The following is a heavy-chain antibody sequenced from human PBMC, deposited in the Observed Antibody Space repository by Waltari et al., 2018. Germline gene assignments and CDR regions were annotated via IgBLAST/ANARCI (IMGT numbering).Heavy chain of an antibody. Sequence: EVQLVESGGGLVQPGGSLRLSCAASGFTINTYSMNWVRQAPGKGLDWVSFISSLSTSSIRYADSVKGRFTISRDNSKSTVILQLSSLRVEDTAIYYCAKGQGGRRWYFDYWGQGSQVTVSS. V-gene: IGHV3-48*01. D-gene: IGHD3-16*01. CDR2: ISSLSTSSI. J-gene: IGHJ4*02. CDR3: AKGQGGRRWYFDY. CDR1: GFTINTYS.